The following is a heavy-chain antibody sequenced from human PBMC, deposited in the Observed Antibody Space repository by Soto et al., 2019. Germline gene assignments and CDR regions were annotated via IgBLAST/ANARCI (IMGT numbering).Heavy chain of an antibody. CDR3: ARGDYFDRRFDY. J-gene: IGHJ4*02. Sequence: EVQLVESGGGLAQPGGSLRVSCATSGFTFSSYWMSWVRQSPGKGLEWVATIKQDESEKYYVDSVKGRFNVSRDNARNSLYLQMNTLRAEDTAFYYCARGDYFDRRFDYWGQGALVTVSS. V-gene: IGHV3-7*03. CDR2: IKQDESEK. CDR1: GFTFSSYW. D-gene: IGHD3-22*01.